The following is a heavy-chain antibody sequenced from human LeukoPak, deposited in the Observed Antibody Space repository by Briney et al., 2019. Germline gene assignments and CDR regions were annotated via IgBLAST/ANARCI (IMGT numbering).Heavy chain of an antibody. V-gene: IGHV1-46*01. CDR3: ARADGYSPRGAFHI. D-gene: IGHD5-24*01. J-gene: IGHJ3*02. Sequence: ASVKVSCKASGYTFTSYYIHWVRQAPGQGLEWMGIINPSGGSTTYAQNFQGRVTMTRDMSTSTVYMELRSLRSEDTAVYYCARADGYSPRGAFHIWGQGTMVTVSS. CDR1: GYTFTSYY. CDR2: INPSGGST.